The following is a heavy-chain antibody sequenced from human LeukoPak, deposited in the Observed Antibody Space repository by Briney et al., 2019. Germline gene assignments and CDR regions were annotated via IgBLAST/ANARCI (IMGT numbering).Heavy chain of an antibody. Sequence: GGSLRLSCAGSGFTFSTYWMTWVRQAPGKGLEWVASIKEDGNETFYVGSVKGRFTISRDNAKNSLYLQMNSLRAEDTAVYYCARAVTTSEGYWGQGTLVTVSS. CDR2: IKEDGNET. CDR3: ARAVTTSEGY. V-gene: IGHV3-7*01. J-gene: IGHJ4*02. D-gene: IGHD4-17*01. CDR1: GFTFSTYW.